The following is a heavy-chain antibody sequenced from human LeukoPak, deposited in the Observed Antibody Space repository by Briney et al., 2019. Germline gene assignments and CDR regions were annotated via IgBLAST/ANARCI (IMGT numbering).Heavy chain of an antibody. CDR2: ICSRSSYI. V-gene: IGHV3-21*01. Sequence: GGSLRLSCAASGFTFSSYSMNWVRPAPGKGLGWGSSICSRSSYIHYADSVKGRFTISRDNAKHSLYLQMSSLRVEDTAVYYCAREGAGLRFLEFPPDYWGQGTLVTVSS. J-gene: IGHJ4*02. CDR3: AREGAGLRFLEFPPDY. D-gene: IGHD3-3*01. CDR1: GFTFSSYS.